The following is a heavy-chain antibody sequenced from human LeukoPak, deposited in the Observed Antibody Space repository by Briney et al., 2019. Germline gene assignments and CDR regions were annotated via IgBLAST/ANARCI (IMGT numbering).Heavy chain of an antibody. Sequence: PGGSLRLSCAASGFTFSSYAMNWVRQAPGKGLEWVSTIGDSGGSTYYADSVKGRFTISRDNSKNTLYLQVNSLRAEDTAVYYCAKDLIPSVVWGQGTLVTVSS. CDR2: IGDSGGST. CDR1: GFTFSSYA. J-gene: IGHJ4*02. D-gene: IGHD5/OR15-5a*01. CDR3: AKDLIPSVV. V-gene: IGHV3-23*01.